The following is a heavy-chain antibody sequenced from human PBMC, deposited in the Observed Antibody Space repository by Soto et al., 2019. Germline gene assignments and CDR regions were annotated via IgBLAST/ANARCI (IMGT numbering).Heavy chain of an antibody. Sequence: EVQLSESGGGLVQPGRSLRLSCAASGFTFRSYTMSWVRQAPGKGLEWVSSFSGRDATTYYADSVKGRFTISRDNSKNTLYLQLNSLRAEDTALYFCVRTIVGATKGGWFDPWGQGALVTVSS. D-gene: IGHD1-26*01. CDR3: VRTIVGATKGGWFDP. CDR2: FSGRDATT. CDR1: GFTFRSYT. V-gene: IGHV3-23*01. J-gene: IGHJ5*02.